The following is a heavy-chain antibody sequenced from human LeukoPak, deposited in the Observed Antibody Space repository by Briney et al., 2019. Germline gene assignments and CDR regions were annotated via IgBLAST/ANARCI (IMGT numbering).Heavy chain of an antibody. J-gene: IGHJ4*02. CDR2: IIPIFGTA. Sequence: SVKVSCKASGGTFSSYAISWVRQAPGQGLEWKGGIIPIFGTANYAQKFQGRVTITADKSTGTAYMELSSLRSEDTAVYYCASLYSSGWYYFDYWGQGTLVTVSS. V-gene: IGHV1-69*06. CDR1: GGTFSSYA. D-gene: IGHD6-19*01. CDR3: ASLYSSGWYYFDY.